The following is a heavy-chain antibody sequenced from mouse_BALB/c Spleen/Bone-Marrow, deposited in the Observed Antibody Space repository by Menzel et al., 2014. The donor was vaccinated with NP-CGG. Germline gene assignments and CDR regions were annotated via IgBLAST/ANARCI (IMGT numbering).Heavy chain of an antibody. J-gene: IGHJ4*01. CDR1: GYSFTAYT. CDR2: INPYNGGT. Sequence: DVQLQESGPELVKPGASMKISCKASGYSFTAYTMNWVKQSHGKNLEWIGLINPYNGGTSYNQKFKGKATLTVDKSSSTAYMELLSLTSEDSAVYYCARWDWDGYAMDYWGQGTSVTVSS. CDR3: ARWDWDGYAMDY. V-gene: IGHV1-18*01. D-gene: IGHD4-1*01.